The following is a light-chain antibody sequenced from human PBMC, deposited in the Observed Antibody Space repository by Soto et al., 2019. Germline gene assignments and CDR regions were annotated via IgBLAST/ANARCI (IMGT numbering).Light chain of an antibody. CDR3: QQYGSSGT. CDR1: QSVSNNY. Sequence: EIVLTQSPGTLSLSAGDRATLSCRASQSVSNNYLAWYQQKPGQAPRLLIYGASNRATGIPDRFSGSGSGTEFTLTIRRLEPEDFAVYYCQQYGSSGTFGQGTKVDI. CDR2: GAS. J-gene: IGKJ1*01. V-gene: IGKV3-20*01.